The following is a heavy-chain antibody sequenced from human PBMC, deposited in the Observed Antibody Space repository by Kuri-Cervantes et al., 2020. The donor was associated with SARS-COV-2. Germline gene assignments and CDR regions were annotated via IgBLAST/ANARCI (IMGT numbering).Heavy chain of an antibody. J-gene: IGHJ6*01. CDR2: VTWNSRTL. D-gene: IGHD1-1*01. CDR1: GSTFDDYA. Sequence: LSLTCAASGSTFDDYAMHWIRQAPGKGLEWVACVTWNSRTLRYAYSVKGRFTISRANAKHSLNLQMDSLRAKDTAVYYCARAVGRNEYYYGMDVWGQGTMVTGAS. V-gene: IGHV3-9*01. CDR3: ARAVGRNEYYYGMDV.